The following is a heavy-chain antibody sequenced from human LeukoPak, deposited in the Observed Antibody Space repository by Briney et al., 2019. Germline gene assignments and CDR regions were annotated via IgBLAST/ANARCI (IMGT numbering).Heavy chain of an antibody. D-gene: IGHD5-18*01. CDR3: ASSSPERSTVIQPMEDAFDI. Sequence: EASVKVSCKASGGTFSSYAISWVRQAPGQGLEWMGGIIPIFGTANYAQKFQGRVTITADESTSTAYMELSSLRSEDTAVYYCASSSPERSTVIQPMEDAFDIWGQGTMVTVSS. J-gene: IGHJ3*02. CDR2: IIPIFGTA. V-gene: IGHV1-69*13. CDR1: GGTFSSYA.